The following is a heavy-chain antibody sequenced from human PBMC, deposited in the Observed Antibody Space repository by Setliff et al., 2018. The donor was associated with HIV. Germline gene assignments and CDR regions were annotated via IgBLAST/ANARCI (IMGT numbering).Heavy chain of an antibody. J-gene: IGHJ4*02. CDR2: ISHSGIT. Sequence: PSETLSLTCAVYGVSFSDYYWGWIRQPPGKGLEWIGYISHSGITYYNPSLKSRFTISVDTSKNQFSLKLSSVTAADTAVYYCARGGGYDRSGYYPFDYWGQGTPVTVSS. D-gene: IGHD3-22*01. V-gene: IGHV4-34*01. CDR3: ARGGGYDRSGYYPFDY. CDR1: GVSFSDYY.